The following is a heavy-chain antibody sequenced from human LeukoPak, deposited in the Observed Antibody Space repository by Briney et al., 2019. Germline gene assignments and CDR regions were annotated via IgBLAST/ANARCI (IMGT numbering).Heavy chain of an antibody. CDR1: GYSFTSYW. CDR2: IYPGDSDT. CDR3: ARTYYDFWSGRRGYYYMDV. V-gene: IGHV5-51*01. Sequence: GESLKISCKGSGYSFTSYWIGWVRQMPGKGLEWMGIIYPGDSDTRYSPSFQGQVTISADKSISTAYLQWSSLKASDTAMYYCARTYYDFWSGRRGYYYMDVWGKGTTVTVSS. J-gene: IGHJ6*03. D-gene: IGHD3-3*01.